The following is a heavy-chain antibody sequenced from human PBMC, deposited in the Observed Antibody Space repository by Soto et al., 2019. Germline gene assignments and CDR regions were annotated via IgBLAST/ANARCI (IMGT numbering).Heavy chain of an antibody. CDR2: IGMSGGDT. V-gene: IGHV3-23*01. D-gene: IGHD4-4*01. Sequence: PGGSLRLSCAASGFTFSNFVMSWVRQAPGKGLDWVSTIGMSGGDTYYPDSVKGRFTISRDNSKNTLSLQMNSLRAEDTAVSYCVRHSYFAFDFWGQGALVTVSS. CDR1: GFTFSNFV. CDR3: VRHSYFAFDF. J-gene: IGHJ4*02.